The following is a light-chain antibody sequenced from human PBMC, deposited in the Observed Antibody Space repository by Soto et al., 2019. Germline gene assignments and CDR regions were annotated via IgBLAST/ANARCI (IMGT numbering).Light chain of an antibody. J-gene: IGKJ4*01. CDR1: QSVSSN. CDR3: QQYNSWPPLT. V-gene: IGKV3-15*01. CDR2: GAS. Sequence: EIVMTQSPATLSLSPGERATLSCGASQSVSSNVAWYQQMPGQTPRLLIYGASTRATGIPVRFSGSGSGTEFTLTISNLQTEDFAVYYCQQYNSWPPLTFGGGTKVDIK.